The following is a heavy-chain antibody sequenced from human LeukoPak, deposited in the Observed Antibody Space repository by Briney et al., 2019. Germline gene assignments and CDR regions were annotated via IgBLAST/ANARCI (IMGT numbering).Heavy chain of an antibody. CDR3: AGSIIQLIVF. J-gene: IGHJ4*02. V-gene: IGHV4-39*07. Sequence: PSETLSLTCTVSGGSISSSSYYWGWIRQPPGKGLEWIGSIYYSGSTYYNPSLKSRVTMSVDTSKNQFSLKLSSVTAADTAVYYCAGSIIQLIVFWGQGTLVTVSS. D-gene: IGHD3-3*01. CDR1: GGSISSSSYY. CDR2: IYYSGST.